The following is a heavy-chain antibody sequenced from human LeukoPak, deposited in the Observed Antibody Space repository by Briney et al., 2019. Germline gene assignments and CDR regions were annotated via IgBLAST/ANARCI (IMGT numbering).Heavy chain of an antibody. CDR2: INPNSGGT. Sequence: ASVKVPCKASGYTFTGYYMHWVRQAPGQGLEWMGWINPNSGGTNYAQKFQGRVTMTRDTSISTAYMELSRLRSDDTAVYYCARGGFTRFQQQLARYYGMDVWGQGTTVTVSS. J-gene: IGHJ6*02. CDR3: ARGGFTRFQQQLARYYGMDV. D-gene: IGHD6-13*01. CDR1: GYTFTGYY. V-gene: IGHV1-2*02.